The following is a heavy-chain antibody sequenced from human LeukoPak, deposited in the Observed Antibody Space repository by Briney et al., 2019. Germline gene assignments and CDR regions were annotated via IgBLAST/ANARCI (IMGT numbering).Heavy chain of an antibody. CDR3: ARQSGSYRYAGIDY. V-gene: IGHV5-51*01. D-gene: IGHD3-16*02. J-gene: IGHJ4*02. Sequence: GESLKISCHGSGYSFTTYWIGWVRQMPGKGLEWMGIIYPGDSDTRYSPSFQGQVTISADKSISTAYLQLSSLKASDTATYYCARQSGSYRYAGIDYWGQGTLVIVSS. CDR2: IYPGDSDT. CDR1: GYSFTTYW.